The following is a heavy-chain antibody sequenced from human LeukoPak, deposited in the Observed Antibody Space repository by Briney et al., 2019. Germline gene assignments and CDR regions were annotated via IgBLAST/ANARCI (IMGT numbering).Heavy chain of an antibody. J-gene: IGHJ4*02. CDR1: GFTFSSYA. V-gene: IGHV3-23*01. D-gene: IGHD3-22*01. CDR2: ISGSGGST. Sequence: GGSLRLSCAASGFTFSSYAMSWVRQAPGKGLEWVSAISGSGGSTYYADPVKGRFTISRDNSKNTLYLQMNSLRAEDTAVYYCAKGGTYYYDSSGYYYSKYYFDYWGQGTLVTVSS. CDR3: AKGGTYYYDSSGYYYSKYYFDY.